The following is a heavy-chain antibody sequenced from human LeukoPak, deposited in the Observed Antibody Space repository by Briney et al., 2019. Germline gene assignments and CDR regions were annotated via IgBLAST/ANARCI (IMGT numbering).Heavy chain of an antibody. CDR2: IYYSGST. CDR3: ARVPYSSGWVWFDP. Sequence: SETLSLTCTVSGGSISNYYWSWIRQPPGKGLEWIGYIYYSGSTNYNPSLKSRVTISVDTPKNQFSLKLSSVTAADTAVYYCARVPYSSGWVWFDPWGQGTLVTVSS. CDR1: GGSISNYY. D-gene: IGHD6-19*01. J-gene: IGHJ5*02. V-gene: IGHV4-59*01.